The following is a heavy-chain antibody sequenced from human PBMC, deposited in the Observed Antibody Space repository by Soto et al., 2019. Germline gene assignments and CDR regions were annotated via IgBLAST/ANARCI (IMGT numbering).Heavy chain of an antibody. D-gene: IGHD1-1*01. Sequence: EVQLVESGGGLVQPGGSLRLSCAASGFIFSSFSMNWVRRAPGKGLEWLSYISRDSGAIYYADSVKGRFTISRDNAKNSLLLLINSLRDEDTAVYYCVRDHNWAFDSWGQRTLVAVSS. J-gene: IGHJ4*02. CDR1: GFIFSSFS. V-gene: IGHV3-48*02. CDR3: VRDHNWAFDS. CDR2: ISRDSGAI.